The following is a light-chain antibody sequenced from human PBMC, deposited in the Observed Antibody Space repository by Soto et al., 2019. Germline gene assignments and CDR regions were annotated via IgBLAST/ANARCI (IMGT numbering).Light chain of an antibody. J-gene: IGKJ5*01. V-gene: IGKV1-12*01. CDR3: QQANSFTIT. CDR1: QDISSW. CDR2: EAS. Sequence: DIQMTQSPSSVSASVGDRVTIPCRASQDISSWLAWYQKNPGKDPKLLIYEASSLQSGAPSRFSGSGSGTEFNLTISSLQPEDFATYDCQQANSFTITFGQGTRLEIK.